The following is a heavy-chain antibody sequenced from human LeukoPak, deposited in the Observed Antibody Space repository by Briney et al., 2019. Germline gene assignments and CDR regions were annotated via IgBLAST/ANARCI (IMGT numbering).Heavy chain of an antibody. J-gene: IGHJ1*01. CDR2: IKTDGSEK. V-gene: IGHV3-7*01. CDR3: ATYSSLNRREFQY. Sequence: PGGSLRLSCAASGFTVSSNYMSWVRRAPGKGLQWVANIKTDGSEKYYVDSVKGRFTISRDNAKNSLYLQVNSLRAEDTAVYYCATYSSLNRREFQYWGQGTLLTVSS. D-gene: IGHD3-22*01. CDR1: GFTVSSNY.